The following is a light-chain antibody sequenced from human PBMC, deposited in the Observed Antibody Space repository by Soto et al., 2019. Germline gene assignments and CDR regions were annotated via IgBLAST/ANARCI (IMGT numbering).Light chain of an antibody. J-gene: IGLJ2*01. Sequence: QSVLTQPPSASGSPGQSVTISCTGTSSDVGGYNYVSWYQQHPGKAPKLMISEVSKRPSGVPDRFSGSKSRNTASLTVSGLQAEDEAAYYCSSFAGNNNLVFGGGTKVTVL. CDR1: SSDVGGYNY. CDR3: SSFAGNNNLV. V-gene: IGLV2-8*01. CDR2: EVS.